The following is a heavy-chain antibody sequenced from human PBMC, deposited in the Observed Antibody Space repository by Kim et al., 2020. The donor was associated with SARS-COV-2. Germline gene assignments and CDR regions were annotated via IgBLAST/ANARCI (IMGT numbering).Heavy chain of an antibody. Sequence: ASVKVSCKASGYTFTSYAMNWVRQAPGQGLEWMGWINTNTGNPTYAHGFTGRFVFSLDTSVSTAYLQISSLKAEDTAVYYCARDGELLWFGELLGWFDPWGQGTLVTVSS. CDR2: INTNTGNP. V-gene: IGHV7-4-1*02. J-gene: IGHJ5*02. CDR3: ARDGELLWFGELLGWFDP. CDR1: GYTFTSYA. D-gene: IGHD3-10*01.